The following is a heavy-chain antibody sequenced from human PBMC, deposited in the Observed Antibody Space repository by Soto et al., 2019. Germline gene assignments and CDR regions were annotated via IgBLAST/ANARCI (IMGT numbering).Heavy chain of an antibody. Sequence: SLRLSCSSSGCSFSDYTMSWSRQAPGKGLEWVSYISSSSSYTNYADSVKGRFTISRDNAKNSLYLQMNSLRAEDTAVYYCARDRSSSSRSWFDPWGQGTQVTVSS. CDR1: GCSFSDYT. CDR2: ISSSSSYT. J-gene: IGHJ5*02. V-gene: IGHV3-11*06. CDR3: ARDRSSSSRSWFDP. D-gene: IGHD6-6*01.